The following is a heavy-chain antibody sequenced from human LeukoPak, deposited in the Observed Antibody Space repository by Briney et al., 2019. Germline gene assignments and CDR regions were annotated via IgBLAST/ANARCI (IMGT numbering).Heavy chain of an antibody. D-gene: IGHD1-1*01. CDR1: GYSISSGYY. Sequence: SETLSLTCTVSGYSISSGYYWGWIRQPPGQGLEWIGSIYHSGSTHYNPSLKSRVTISVDTSKNQFSLKLSSVTAADTAVYYCAREIVLERGGHWFDPWGQGTLVTVSS. V-gene: IGHV4-38-2*02. CDR2: IYHSGST. J-gene: IGHJ5*02. CDR3: AREIVLERGGHWFDP.